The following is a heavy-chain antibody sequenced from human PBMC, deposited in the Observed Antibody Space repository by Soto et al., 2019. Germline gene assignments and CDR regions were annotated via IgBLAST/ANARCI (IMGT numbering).Heavy chain of an antibody. Sequence: GGSLRLSCAASGFPFSSYAMSWVRQATGKGLEWVSAISGSGGSTYYADSVKGRFTISRDNSKNTLYLQMNSLRAEDTAVYYCAKGRYDFWSGYYTHYYGMDVWGQGTTVTVSS. V-gene: IGHV3-23*01. CDR2: ISGSGGST. CDR3: AKGRYDFWSGYYTHYYGMDV. CDR1: GFPFSSYA. J-gene: IGHJ6*02. D-gene: IGHD3-3*01.